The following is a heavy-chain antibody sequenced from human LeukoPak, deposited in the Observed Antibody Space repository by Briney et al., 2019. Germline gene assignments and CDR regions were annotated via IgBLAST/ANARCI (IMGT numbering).Heavy chain of an antibody. Sequence: GESLKISCKGSGYSFTSYWIGWVRQMPGKGLEWMGIIYPGDSDTRYSPSFQGQVTISADKSISTAYLQWSSLKASDTAMYYCARQVAYYDILTGYSSLWYFDYWGQGTVVTVSS. J-gene: IGHJ4*02. V-gene: IGHV5-51*01. CDR3: ARQVAYYDILTGYSSLWYFDY. D-gene: IGHD3-9*01. CDR2: IYPGDSDT. CDR1: GYSFTSYW.